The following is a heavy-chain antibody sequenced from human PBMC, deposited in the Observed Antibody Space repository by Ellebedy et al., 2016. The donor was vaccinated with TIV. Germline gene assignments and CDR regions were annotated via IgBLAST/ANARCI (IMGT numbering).Heavy chain of an antibody. Sequence: PGGSLRLSCAASGFTFSTYWMHWVRQAPGKGLVWVSRINSDATNTTYADSVKGRFTISRDNAKNTLYLQMNSLRAEDTAVYFCARDGAYDSSPIDFWGQGTLVTVSS. CDR2: INSDATNT. J-gene: IGHJ4*02. CDR1: GFTFSTYW. V-gene: IGHV3-74*01. D-gene: IGHD3-22*01. CDR3: ARDGAYDSSPIDF.